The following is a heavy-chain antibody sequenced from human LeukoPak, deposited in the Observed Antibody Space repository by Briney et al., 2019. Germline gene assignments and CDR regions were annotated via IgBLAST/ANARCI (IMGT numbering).Heavy chain of an antibody. CDR3: ARGGHYYGSEKY. J-gene: IGHJ4*02. Sequence: ASVKVSCKASGYTFTSYYIHWVRQAPGQGLEWMGLINPSGGSTNYAQKFQGRVTMTRDTSTSTVYMELSSLRSEDTAVYYCARGGHYYGSEKYWGQGTLVTVSS. D-gene: IGHD3-10*01. CDR2: INPSGGST. V-gene: IGHV1-46*01. CDR1: GYTFTSYY.